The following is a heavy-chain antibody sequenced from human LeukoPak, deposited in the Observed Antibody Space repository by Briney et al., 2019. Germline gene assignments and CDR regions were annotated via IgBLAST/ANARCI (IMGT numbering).Heavy chain of an antibody. CDR2: IWYDGSNK. Sequence: GGSLRLSCAASGFTFSSYGMHWVRQAPGKGLEWEAVIWYDGSNKYYADSVKGRFTISRDNSKNTLYLQMSSLTAEDTAVYYCASLLQGDGMDVWGKGTTVTVSS. V-gene: IGHV3-33*01. D-gene: IGHD4-11*01. J-gene: IGHJ6*04. CDR1: GFTFSSYG. CDR3: ASLLQGDGMDV.